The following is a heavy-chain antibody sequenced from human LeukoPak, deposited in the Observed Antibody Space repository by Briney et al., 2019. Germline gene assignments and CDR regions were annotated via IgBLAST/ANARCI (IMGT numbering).Heavy chain of an antibody. CDR3: ANPNSGYCSSTSCYAW. V-gene: IGHV3-23*01. CDR1: GFTFSSYA. D-gene: IGHD2-2*01. CDR2: ISGSGGST. Sequence: PGGSLRLSCAASGFTFSSYAMSWVRQAPGKGLEWVSAISGSGGSTYYADSVRGRFTISRDNSKNTLYLQMNSLRAEDTAVYYCANPNSGYCSSTSCYAWWGQGTLVTVSS. J-gene: IGHJ4*02.